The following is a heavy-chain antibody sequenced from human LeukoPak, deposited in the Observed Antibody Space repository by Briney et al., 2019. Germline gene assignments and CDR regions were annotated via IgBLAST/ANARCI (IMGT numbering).Heavy chain of an antibody. V-gene: IGHV4-34*01. CDR3: ARLGLRYSYGSRNWFDP. D-gene: IGHD5-18*01. CDR1: GGSFSGYY. J-gene: IGHJ5*02. CDR2: INHSGST. Sequence: SETLSLTCAVYGGSFSGYYWSWIRQPPGKGLEWIGEINHSGSTNYNPSLKSRVTISVDTSKNQFPLKLSSVTAADTAVYYCARLGLRYSYGSRNWFDPWGQGTLVTVSS.